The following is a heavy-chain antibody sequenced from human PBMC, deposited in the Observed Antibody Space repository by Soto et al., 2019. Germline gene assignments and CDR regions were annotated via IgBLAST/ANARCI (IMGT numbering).Heavy chain of an antibody. CDR2: ISAYNGNT. Sequence: QVQLVQSGAEVKKPGASVKVSCKASGYTFTSYGISWVRQAPGQGLEWMGWISAYNGNTNYAQKLQGRVTMTTDTITSTADMELRSLRSDDTAVYYCARDHYYGSGGSCQPFDYWGQGTLVTVSS. J-gene: IGHJ4*02. CDR3: ARDHYYGSGGSCQPFDY. V-gene: IGHV1-18*01. CDR1: GYTFTSYG. D-gene: IGHD2-15*01.